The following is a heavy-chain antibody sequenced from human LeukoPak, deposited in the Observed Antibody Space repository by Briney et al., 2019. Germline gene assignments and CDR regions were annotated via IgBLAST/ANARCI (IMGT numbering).Heavy chain of an antibody. CDR3: AKVPDRGRSGSYYGYFDY. Sequence: GVFLRLSCAASGFTFSSYGMHWVRQAPGKGLEWVAVISFDGSNKYYADSVKGRFTISRDNPKNTLYLQMNSLGAEDTAVYYCAKVPDRGRSGSYYGYFDYWGQGTLVTVSS. D-gene: IGHD1-26*01. CDR1: GFTFSSYG. V-gene: IGHV3-30*18. J-gene: IGHJ4*02. CDR2: ISFDGSNK.